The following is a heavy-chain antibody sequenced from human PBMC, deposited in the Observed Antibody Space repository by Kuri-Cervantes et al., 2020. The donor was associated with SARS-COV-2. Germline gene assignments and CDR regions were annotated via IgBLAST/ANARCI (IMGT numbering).Heavy chain of an antibody. CDR3: ARAGSGNYYIPFYYFGLDV. D-gene: IGHD3-10*01. CDR1: GFTFSNYA. J-gene: IGHJ6*02. CDR2: ISSDGSIR. Sequence: GESLKISCAVSGFTFSNYAMHWVRQAPGKGLEWVALISSDGSIRHYGDSVKGRFIISREDSKNTLYLQMNSLRVEDTAVYYCARAGSGNYYIPFYYFGLDVWGQGTTVTVSS. V-gene: IGHV3-30*04.